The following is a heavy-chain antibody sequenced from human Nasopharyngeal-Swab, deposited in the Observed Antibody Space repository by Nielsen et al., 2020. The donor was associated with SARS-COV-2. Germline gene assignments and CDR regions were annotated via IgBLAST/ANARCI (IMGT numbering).Heavy chain of an antibody. CDR2: IWYDGSNK. Sequence: WIRQPPGKGLEWVAVIWYDGSNKYYADSVKGRFTISRDSSKNTLYLQMNSLRAEDTAVYYCASQSGYSSYWGQGTLVTVSS. D-gene: IGHD5-18*01. CDR3: ASQSGYSSY. V-gene: IGHV3-33*01. J-gene: IGHJ4*02.